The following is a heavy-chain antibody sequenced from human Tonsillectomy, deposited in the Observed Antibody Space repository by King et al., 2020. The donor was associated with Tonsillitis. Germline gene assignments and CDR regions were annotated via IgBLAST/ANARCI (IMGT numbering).Heavy chain of an antibody. CDR2: INLGDSDT. V-gene: IGHV5-51*01. CDR3: ARYESSGYSHY. CDR1: AYSFTTYW. Sequence: QLVQSGAEVKKPGESLKISCEGSAYSFTTYWIGWVRQMPGKGLEWMGVINLGDSDTRYSPSFQGQVSISADKSISTAYLQWSSLKASDTAMYYCARYESSGYSHYWGQGTLVTVSS. D-gene: IGHD3-22*01. J-gene: IGHJ4*02.